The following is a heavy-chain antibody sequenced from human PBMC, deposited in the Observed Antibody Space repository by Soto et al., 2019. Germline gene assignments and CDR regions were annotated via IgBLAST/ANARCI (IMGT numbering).Heavy chain of an antibody. D-gene: IGHD6-6*01. CDR1: GYTFTSYW. CDR3: ARRHSSSSAADP. Sequence: GESLKIYCQGFGYTFTSYWIIWVLQLPGKGLEWMGKIEPADSYTYYSPSFEGHVTISADKSSGTVYLQWNSLKASDTAMYYCARRHSSSSAADPWGQGTLVTVSS. V-gene: IGHV5-10-1*01. J-gene: IGHJ5*02. CDR2: IEPADSYT.